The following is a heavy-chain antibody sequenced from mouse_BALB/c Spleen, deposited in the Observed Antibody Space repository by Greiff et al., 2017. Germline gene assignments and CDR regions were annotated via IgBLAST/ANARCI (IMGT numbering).Heavy chain of an antibody. V-gene: IGHV5-6-5*01. Sequence: EVQVVESGGGLVKPGGSLKLSCAASGFTFSSYAMSWVRQTPEKRLEWVASISSGGSTYYPDSVKGRFTISSDNARNILYLQMSSVRSEDTAMYYCGRGRTTATVFDYWGQGTTLTVSS. CDR2: ISSGGST. D-gene: IGHD1-2*01. CDR1: GFTFSSYA. J-gene: IGHJ2*01. CDR3: GRGRTTATVFDY.